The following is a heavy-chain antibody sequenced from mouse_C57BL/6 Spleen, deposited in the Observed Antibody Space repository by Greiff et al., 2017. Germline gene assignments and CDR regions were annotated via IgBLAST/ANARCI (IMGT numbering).Heavy chain of an antibody. Sequence: QVQLQQPGAELVKPGASVKMSCKASGYTFTSYWITWVKQRPGQGLEWIGDIYPGSGSTNYNEKFKSKATLTVDTSSSTAYMQLSSLTSEYSAVYYCARWVFTTVVAKEGYCDVWGTGTTVTVSS. V-gene: IGHV1-55*01. D-gene: IGHD1-1*01. CDR1: GYTFTSYW. J-gene: IGHJ1*03. CDR2: IYPGSGST. CDR3: ARWVFTTVVAKEGYCDV.